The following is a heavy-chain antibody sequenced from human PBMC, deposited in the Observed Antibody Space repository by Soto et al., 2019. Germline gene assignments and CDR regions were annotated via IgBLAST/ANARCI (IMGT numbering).Heavy chain of an antibody. CDR3: ARDHCSSTSCYVGWFDP. J-gene: IGHJ5*02. D-gene: IGHD2-2*01. CDR1: GYTFTSYG. V-gene: IGHV1-18*01. CDR2: ISAYNGNT. Sequence: ASVKVSCKASGYTFTSYGISWVRQAPGQGLEWMGWISAYNGNTNYAQKLQGRVTMTTDTSTSTAYMELRSLRSDDTAVYYCARDHCSSTSCYVGWFDPWGQGTLVTVSS.